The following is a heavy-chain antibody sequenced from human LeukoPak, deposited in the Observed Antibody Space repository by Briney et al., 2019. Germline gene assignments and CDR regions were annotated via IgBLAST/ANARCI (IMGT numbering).Heavy chain of an antibody. Sequence: GGSLRLSCSASGFTFNRFYLHWVRQAPGKGLEWVARLVYDERNDYANSVKGRFTISRDNSKNMLYLQMDNLRVDDTAMYYCARDLSAAYDFWGQGILVTVSS. V-gene: IGHV3-33*08. CDR2: LVYDERND. D-gene: IGHD2-21*01. CDR3: ARDLSAAYDF. CDR1: GFTFNRFY. J-gene: IGHJ4*02.